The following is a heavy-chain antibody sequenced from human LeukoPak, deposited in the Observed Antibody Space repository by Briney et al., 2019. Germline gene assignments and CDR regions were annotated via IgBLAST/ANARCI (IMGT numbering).Heavy chain of an antibody. D-gene: IGHD3-22*01. J-gene: IGHJ3*02. V-gene: IGHV4-4*09. Sequence: SETLSLTCTVSGGSISSYYWSWIRQPPGKGLEWIGYIYTSGSTNYNPSLKSRVTISVDTSTNQFSMTLSSVTAADTAVYYCARLSLYYDSSGSDAFAIWRQGTKVTVSS. CDR3: ARLSLYYDSSGSDAFAI. CDR1: GGSISSYY. CDR2: IYTSGST.